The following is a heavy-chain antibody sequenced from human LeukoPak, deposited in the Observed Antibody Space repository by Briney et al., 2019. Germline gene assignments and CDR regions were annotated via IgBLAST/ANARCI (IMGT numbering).Heavy chain of an antibody. Sequence: SETLSLTCAVYGGSFSGYYWSWIRQPPGKGLEWIGEINHSGSTNHNPSLKSRVTISVDTSKNQFSLKLSSVTAADTAVYYCARERGVPAARGRDNWFDPWGQGTLVTVSS. V-gene: IGHV4-34*01. CDR1: GGSFSGYY. J-gene: IGHJ5*02. CDR2: INHSGST. CDR3: ARERGVPAARGRDNWFDP. D-gene: IGHD2-2*01.